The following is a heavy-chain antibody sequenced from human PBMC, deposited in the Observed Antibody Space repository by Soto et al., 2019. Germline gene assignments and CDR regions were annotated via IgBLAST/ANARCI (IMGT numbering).Heavy chain of an antibody. CDR2: IYYSGST. V-gene: IGHV4-31*03. CDR1: GGSISSGGYY. Sequence: QVQLQESGPGLVKPSQTLSLTCTVSGGSISSGGYYWSWIRQHPGKGLEWIGYIYYSGSTYYNPSLKSRVTISVDTSKNQFSVKLSSVTAADTAVYYCAGTTKVTTGRNYFDYWGQGTLVAFSS. D-gene: IGHD4-17*01. CDR3: AGTTKVTTGRNYFDY. J-gene: IGHJ4*02.